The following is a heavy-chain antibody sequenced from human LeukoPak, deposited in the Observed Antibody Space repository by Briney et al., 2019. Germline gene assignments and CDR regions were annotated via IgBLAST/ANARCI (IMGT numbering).Heavy chain of an antibody. CDR3: VREDLTLDAFDI. Sequence: GSSVKVSCKASGGTFSSYAISWVRQAPGQGLEWMGRIIPILGIANYAQKFQGRVTITAGKSTSTAYMELSSLRSEDTAVYYCVREDLTLDAFDIWGQGTMVTVSS. CDR2: IIPILGIA. CDR1: GGTFSSYA. V-gene: IGHV1-69*04. D-gene: IGHD2-21*02. J-gene: IGHJ3*02.